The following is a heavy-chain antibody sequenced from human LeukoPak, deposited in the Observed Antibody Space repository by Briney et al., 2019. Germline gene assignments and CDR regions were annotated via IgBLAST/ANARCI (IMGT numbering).Heavy chain of an antibody. CDR3: ARDRGAMAGTYYYYYGMDV. J-gene: IGHJ6*02. Sequence: GGSLTLSCAASGFTFSSYAMHWVRQAPGKGLEWVGVISYDGSNKYYADSVKGRFTTSRDNSKNTLYLQMNSLRAEDTAVYYCARDRGAMAGTYYYYYGMDVWGQGTTVTVSS. V-gene: IGHV3-30-3*01. CDR1: GFTFSSYA. CDR2: ISYDGSNK. D-gene: IGHD6-19*01.